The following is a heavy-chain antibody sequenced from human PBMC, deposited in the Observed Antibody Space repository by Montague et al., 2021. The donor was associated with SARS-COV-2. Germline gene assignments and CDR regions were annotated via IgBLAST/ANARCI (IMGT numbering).Heavy chain of an antibody. D-gene: IGHD2-21*02. CDR3: ARAYCGGDCHVGP. J-gene: IGHJ5*02. CDR2: IYDSGSA. V-gene: IGHV4-61*01. CDR1: GVSVSSNNYY. Sequence: SETLSLTCSVSGVSVSSNNYYWTWIRRPPGKGLEWIGYIYDSGSANYNPSLKSRSTISVDTSNNQFSLRLSSVTAADTAVYYCARAYCGGDCHVGPWGQGILVTVSS.